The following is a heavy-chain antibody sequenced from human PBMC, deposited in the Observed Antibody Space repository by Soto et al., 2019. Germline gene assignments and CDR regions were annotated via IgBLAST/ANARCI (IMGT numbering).Heavy chain of an antibody. D-gene: IGHD2-15*01. CDR1: GYSISSGYH. CDR3: ARQDRVVAEGRWFDP. J-gene: IGHJ5*02. Sequence: KSSETLSLTCTVSGYSISSGYHWAWIRQPPGKGLEWLGSVHYSGNTYYNPSLKSRLTISVDKSKNQFSLNLSSVTAADTAVYYCARQDRVVAEGRWFDPGGQGTLVTVSS. CDR2: VHYSGNT. V-gene: IGHV4-38-2*02.